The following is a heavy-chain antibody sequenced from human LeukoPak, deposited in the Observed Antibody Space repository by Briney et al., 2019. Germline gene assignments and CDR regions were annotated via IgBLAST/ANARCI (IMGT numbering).Heavy chain of an antibody. Sequence: PSETLSLTCTVSGGSISSYHWSWIRQPPGKGLEWIGYIYYSGSTNYNPSLKSRVTISVDTSKNQFSLKLSSVTAADTAVYYCARTYYDFWSGPNWFDPWGQGTLVTVSS. J-gene: IGHJ5*02. V-gene: IGHV4-59*01. CDR1: GGSISSYH. CDR3: ARTYYDFWSGPNWFDP. D-gene: IGHD3-3*01. CDR2: IYYSGST.